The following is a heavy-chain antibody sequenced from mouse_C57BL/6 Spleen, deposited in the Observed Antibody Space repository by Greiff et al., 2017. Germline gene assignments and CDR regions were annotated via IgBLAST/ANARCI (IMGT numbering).Heavy chain of an antibody. CDR2: ISYSGST. J-gene: IGHJ2*01. Sequence: EVKLQESGPGLAKPSQTLSLTCSVTGYSITSDYWNWIRKFPGNKLAYMGYISYSGSTYYNPSLKSRLSITRDTSKNQYYLQLNSVTTEDTATYYCARYHPYYSNSLYYFDYWGQGTTLTVSA. CDR1: GYSITSDY. D-gene: IGHD2-5*01. CDR3: ARYHPYYSNSLYYFDY. V-gene: IGHV3-8*01.